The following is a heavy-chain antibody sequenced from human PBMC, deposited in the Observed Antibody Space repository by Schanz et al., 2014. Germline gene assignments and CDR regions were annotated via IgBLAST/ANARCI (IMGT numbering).Heavy chain of an antibody. CDR2: IWYDGSNK. V-gene: IGHV3-33*01. D-gene: IGHD1-26*01. CDR3: ARGGSGSHYRLDY. J-gene: IGHJ4*02. Sequence: QVQLVESGGGVVQPGRSLRLSCAASGFTFSSYGMHWVRQAPGKGLEWVAVIWYDGSNKYYADSVKGRFTISRDNAENALYLQMNSLRAEDTGLYFCARGGSGSHYRLDYWGQGTLXTVSS. CDR1: GFTFSSYG.